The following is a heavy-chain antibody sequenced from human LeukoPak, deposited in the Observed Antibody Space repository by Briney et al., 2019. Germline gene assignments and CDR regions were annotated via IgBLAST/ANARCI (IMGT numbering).Heavy chain of an antibody. Sequence: ASVNVSCKASGYTFTSYAMHWVRQAPGQRLEWMGWINAGNGNTKYSQKFQGRVTITRDTSASTAYMELSSLRSEDTAVYYCARDPNYYGSGSYPAYFDYWGQGTLVTVSS. J-gene: IGHJ4*02. CDR1: GYTFTSYA. D-gene: IGHD3-10*01. CDR2: INAGNGNT. CDR3: ARDPNYYGSGSYPAYFDY. V-gene: IGHV1-3*01.